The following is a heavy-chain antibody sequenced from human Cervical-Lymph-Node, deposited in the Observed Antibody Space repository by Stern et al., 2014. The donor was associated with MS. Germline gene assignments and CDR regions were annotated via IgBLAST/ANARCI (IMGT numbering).Heavy chain of an antibody. CDR3: ARGPSCGGDCSTGYYLDS. V-gene: IGHV3-21*01. CDR1: GFTFSSYS. Sequence: EVQLVESGGGLVKPGGSLRLSCAASGFTFSSYSLNWVRQAPGTGLEWVSSISRSSSNICYADSFKGRISISRDNAKNSLYLQMNSLSAEDTAVYYCARGPSCGGDCSTGYYLDSWGQGTLVTVSS. J-gene: IGHJ4*02. D-gene: IGHD2-21*02. CDR2: ISRSSSNI.